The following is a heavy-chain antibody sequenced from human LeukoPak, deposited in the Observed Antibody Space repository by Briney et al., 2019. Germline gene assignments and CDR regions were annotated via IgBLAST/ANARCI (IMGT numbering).Heavy chain of an antibody. Sequence: GSSVKVSCKASGGTFSSLAISWVRQAPGQGLEWMGGIIPIFGTANYAQKFQGRVTITTDESTSTAYMELSSLRSEDTAVYYCARAGHEGYYYYYMDVWGKGTTVPVSS. V-gene: IGHV1-69*05. CDR2: IIPIFGTA. CDR3: ARAGHEGYYYYYMDV. CDR1: GGTFSSLA. J-gene: IGHJ6*03.